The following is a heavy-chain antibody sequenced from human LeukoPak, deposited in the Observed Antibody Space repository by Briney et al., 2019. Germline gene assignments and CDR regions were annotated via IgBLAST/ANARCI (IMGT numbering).Heavy chain of an antibody. Sequence: PSETLSLTCTVSGGSISSYYWSWIRQPAGKGLEWIGGIYTSGSTNYNPSLKSRGTMSVDTSKNQFSLKPRPVTAADTAVYYCARSRCSTSCPLLDVWGPGTTVTVSS. CDR2: IYTSGST. CDR3: ARSRCSTSCPLLDV. V-gene: IGHV4-4*07. D-gene: IGHD2-2*01. J-gene: IGHJ6*02. CDR1: GGSISSYY.